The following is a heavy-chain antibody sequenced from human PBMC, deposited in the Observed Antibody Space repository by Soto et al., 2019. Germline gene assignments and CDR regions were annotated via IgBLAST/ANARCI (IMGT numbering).Heavy chain of an antibody. CDR2: LSVTGDSD. J-gene: IGHJ6*03. D-gene: IGHD2-15*01. Sequence: EVQLLESGGGLVESGGSLRLSCAASGFSLSNSAVSWVRQAPGKGLEWVSSLSVTGDSDFYSDSVKGRFTISRDISKSTLYLQMSSLRADDTAVYYCAKNGCSYPACYPYYYYVDVWGKGTTVTVSS. CDR1: GFSLSNSA. CDR3: AKNGCSYPACYPYYYYVDV. V-gene: IGHV3-23*01.